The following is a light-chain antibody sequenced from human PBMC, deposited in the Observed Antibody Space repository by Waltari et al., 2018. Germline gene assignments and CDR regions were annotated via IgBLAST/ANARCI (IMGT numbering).Light chain of an antibody. CDR3: SSYTSSSPVV. J-gene: IGLJ2*01. V-gene: IGLV2-14*01. Sequence: QSALTPPASVSGSPGQSTTISCTGTSSDVGGYNYVSWYQQHPRKAPKLIIYDVSKRPSGVSNRFSGSKSGNTASLTISGLQAEDEADYYCSSYTSSSPVVFGGGTKLTVL. CDR1: SSDVGGYNY. CDR2: DVS.